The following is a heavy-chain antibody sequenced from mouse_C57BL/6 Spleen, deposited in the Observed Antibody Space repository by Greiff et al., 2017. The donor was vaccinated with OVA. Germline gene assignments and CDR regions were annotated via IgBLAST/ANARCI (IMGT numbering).Heavy chain of an antibody. D-gene: IGHD1-1*01. Sequence: EVKLMESGGDLVKPGGSLKLSCAASGFTFSSYGMSWVRQTPDKRLEWVATISSGGSYTYYPDRVKGRFTISRDNAKNTLYLQMSSLKSEDTAMYYCARHYYGSSYYFDYWGQGTTLTVSS. J-gene: IGHJ2*01. CDR2: ISSGGSYT. CDR3: ARHYYGSSYYFDY. V-gene: IGHV5-6*01. CDR1: GFTFSSYG.